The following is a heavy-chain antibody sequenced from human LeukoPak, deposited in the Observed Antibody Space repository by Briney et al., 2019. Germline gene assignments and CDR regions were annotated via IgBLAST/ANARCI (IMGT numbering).Heavy chain of an antibody. V-gene: IGHV3-21*01. CDR3: VREGGMMGGTADF. Sequence: GGSLRLSCAASGFTFSSYSMNWVRQAPGKGLEWVSFISSGTDYIYYADSVKGRFTISRDNAKNSLYLQMNSLRVEDTAVYYCVREGGMMGGTADFWGQGTLVTVSS. J-gene: IGHJ4*02. D-gene: IGHD1-26*01. CDR1: GFTFSSYS. CDR2: ISSGTDYI.